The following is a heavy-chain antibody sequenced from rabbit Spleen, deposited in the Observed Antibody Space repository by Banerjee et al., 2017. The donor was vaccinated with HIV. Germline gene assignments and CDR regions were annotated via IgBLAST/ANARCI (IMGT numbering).Heavy chain of an antibody. CDR1: GIDFSNGYW. CDR3: ARDLTDAIGWNFGW. D-gene: IGHD4-1*01. V-gene: IGHV1S45*01. CDR2: IYADRSGST. J-gene: IGHJ4*01. Sequence: QEQLEESGGGLVQPEGSLTLTCKASGIDFSNGYWMCWVRQAPGKGLECIACIYADRSGSTYYATWAKGRFTISRTSSTTVTLEMTSLTAADTATYFCARDLTDAIGWNFGWWGPGTLVTVS.